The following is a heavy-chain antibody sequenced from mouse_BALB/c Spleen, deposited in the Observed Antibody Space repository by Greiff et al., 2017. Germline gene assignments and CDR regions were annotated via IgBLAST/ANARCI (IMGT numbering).Heavy chain of an antibody. V-gene: IGHV1S81*02. D-gene: IGHD2-2*01. Sequence: QVQLQQPGAELVKPGASVKLSCKASGYTFTSYWMHWVKQRPGQGLEWIGEINPSNGRTNYNEKFKSKATLTVDKSSSTAYMQLSSLTSEDSAVYYCARIFYGYGFAYWGQGTLVTVSA. CDR3: ARIFYGYGFAY. J-gene: IGHJ3*01. CDR2: INPSNGRT. CDR1: GYTFTSYW.